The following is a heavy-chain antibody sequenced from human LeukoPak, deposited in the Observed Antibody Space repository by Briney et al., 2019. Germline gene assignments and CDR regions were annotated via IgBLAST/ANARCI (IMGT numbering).Heavy chain of an antibody. CDR2: INPNSGGT. CDR3: ARDRDYGDSFDY. CDR1: GYTFTGYY. Sequence: GASVKVSCKASGYTFTGYYMHWVRQAPGQGLEWMGWINPNSGGTNYAQKFQGRVTMTRDTSISTAYMELSRLGSDDAAVYYCARDRDYGDSFDYWGQGTLVTVSS. J-gene: IGHJ4*02. D-gene: IGHD4-17*01. V-gene: IGHV1-2*02.